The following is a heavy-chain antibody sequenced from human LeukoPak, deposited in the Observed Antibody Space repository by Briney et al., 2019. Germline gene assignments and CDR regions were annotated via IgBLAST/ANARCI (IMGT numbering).Heavy chain of an antibody. D-gene: IGHD3-22*01. J-gene: IGHJ4*02. CDR3: ARGGSGYDSSGYYYYFDY. CDR1: GGSISSYY. Sequence: SETLSLTCTVSGGSISSYYWSWIRQPPGKGLEWIGYIYYSGSTNYNPSLKSRVTISVDTSKNQFSLKLSSVTAADTAVYYCARGGSGYDSSGYYYYFDYWGQGTLVTVSS. V-gene: IGHV4-59*01. CDR2: IYYSGST.